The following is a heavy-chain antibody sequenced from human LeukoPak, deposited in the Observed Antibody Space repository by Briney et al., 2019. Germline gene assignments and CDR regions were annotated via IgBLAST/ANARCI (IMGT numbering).Heavy chain of an antibody. D-gene: IGHD6-13*01. V-gene: IGHV1-69*04. CDR3: VEAAAGTPRGDY. Sequence: ASVKVSCKASGGTFSSYAISWVRQAPGQGLEWMGRIIPILGIANYAQKFQGRVTITADKSTSTAYMELSSLRSEDTAVYYCVEAAAGTPRGDYWGQGTLVTVSS. CDR1: GGTFSSYA. CDR2: IIPILGIA. J-gene: IGHJ4*02.